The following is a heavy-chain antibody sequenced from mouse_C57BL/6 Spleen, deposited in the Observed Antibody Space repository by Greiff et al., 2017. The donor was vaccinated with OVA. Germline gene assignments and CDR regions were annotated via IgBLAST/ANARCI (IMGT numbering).Heavy chain of an antibody. CDR2: IYPGDGDT. D-gene: IGHD4-1*01. J-gene: IGHJ2*01. CDR3: AELGQGY. Sequence: VQLQQSGPELVKPGASVKISCKASGYAFSSSWMNWVKQRPGKGLEWIGRIYPGDGDTNYNGKFKSKATLTVDKSSSTAYMQLSSLTSEDSAVYYCAELGQGYWGQGTTLTVSS. V-gene: IGHV1-82*01. CDR1: GYAFSSSW.